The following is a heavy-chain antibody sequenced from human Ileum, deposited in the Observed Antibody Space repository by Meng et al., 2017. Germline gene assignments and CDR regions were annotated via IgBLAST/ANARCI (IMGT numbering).Heavy chain of an antibody. CDR1: GDSFTGGAYY. Sequence: SETLSLTCTVSGDSFTGGAYYWGWIRQPPGKGLEWIGSLYYNGNNYYNPSLRGRATISIDTSKKQFSLKLNSVTAADTAVYYCGKAPDYWGQGKLVTVSS. V-gene: IGHV4-39*07. J-gene: IGHJ4*02. CDR2: LYYNGNN. CDR3: GKAPDY.